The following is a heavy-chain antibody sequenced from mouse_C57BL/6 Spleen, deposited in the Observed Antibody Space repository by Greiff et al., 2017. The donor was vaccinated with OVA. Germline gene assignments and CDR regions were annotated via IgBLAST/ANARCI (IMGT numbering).Heavy chain of an antibody. CDR2: IRLKSDNYAT. CDR3: TETGTFWFAY. CDR1: GFTFSNYW. D-gene: IGHD4-1*01. V-gene: IGHV6-3*01. J-gene: IGHJ3*01. Sequence: EVKLQESGGGLVQPGGSMKLSCVASGFTFSNYWMNWVRQSPEKGLEWVAQIRLKSDNYATHYAESVKGRFTISIDDSKSSVYLQMNNLRAEDTGIYYCTETGTFWFAYWGQGTLVTVSA.